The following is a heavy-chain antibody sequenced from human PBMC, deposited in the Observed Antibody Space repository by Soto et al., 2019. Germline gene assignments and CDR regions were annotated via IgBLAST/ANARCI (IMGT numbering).Heavy chain of an antibody. J-gene: IGHJ6*02. D-gene: IGHD6-6*01. V-gene: IGHV3-30*18. Sequence: PGGSLRLSCAASGFTFSSYGMHWVRQAPGKGLEWVAVISYDGSNKYYADSVKGRFTTSRDNSKNTLYLQMNSLRAEDTAVYYCAKSLAARTYYYGMDVWGQGTTVTVS. CDR3: AKSLAARTYYYGMDV. CDR1: GFTFSSYG. CDR2: ISYDGSNK.